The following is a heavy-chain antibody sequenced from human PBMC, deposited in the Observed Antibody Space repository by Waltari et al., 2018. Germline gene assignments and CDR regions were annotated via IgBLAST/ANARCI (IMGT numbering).Heavy chain of an antibody. CDR1: GFTFHQYW. D-gene: IGHD6-19*01. CDR2: VNSDGSST. Sequence: EVPLVESVGGLVQPGGSLRLSCSSTGFTFHQYWMPMVRQAPGTGLVWVARVNSDGSSTSYADSVKGRFTVSRDSARNTLLLQMNSLRVEDTAVYFCAREHGAVAGSYYYYGMDVWGQGTTVIVSS. CDR3: AREHGAVAGSYYYYGMDV. J-gene: IGHJ6*02. V-gene: IGHV3-74*03.